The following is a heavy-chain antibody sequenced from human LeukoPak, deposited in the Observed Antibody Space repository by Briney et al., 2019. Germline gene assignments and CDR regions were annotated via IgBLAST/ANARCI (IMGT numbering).Heavy chain of an antibody. CDR3: AKDNRDGYNFGYFDY. Sequence: GGSLRLSCAASGFTFDDYAMHWVRQAPGKGLEWVSGISWNSGSIGYADSVKGRFTISRDNAKSSLYLQMNSLRAEDTALYYCAKDNRDGYNFGYFDYWGQGTLVTVSS. CDR2: ISWNSGSI. CDR1: GFTFDDYA. D-gene: IGHD5-24*01. V-gene: IGHV3-9*01. J-gene: IGHJ4*02.